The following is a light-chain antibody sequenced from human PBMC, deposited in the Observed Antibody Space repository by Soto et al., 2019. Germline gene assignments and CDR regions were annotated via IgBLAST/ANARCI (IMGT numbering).Light chain of an antibody. J-gene: IGKJ1*01. V-gene: IGKV3-20*01. CDR3: QQDGGPPWT. CDR2: GAS. CDR1: QSVSSSW. Sequence: EIVLTQSPGTLSLAPGERETLSCRASQSVSSSWLAWYQQKPGQAPRLLIYGASSRATGVPDRISGSESGTHFTLTITRLEPEDSTVCYLQQDGGPPWTFGQGTKVEIK.